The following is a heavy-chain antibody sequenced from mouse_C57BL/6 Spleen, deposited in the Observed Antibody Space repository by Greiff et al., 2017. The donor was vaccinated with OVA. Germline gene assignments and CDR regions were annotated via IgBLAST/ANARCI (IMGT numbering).Heavy chain of an antibody. Sequence: QVQLQQSGAELAKPGASVKLSCKASGYTFTSYWMHWVKQRPGQGLEWIGYINPSSGYTKYNQKFKDKATLTAAKSSSTAYMQLSSLTYEDSAVYYWANTVPHYYAMDHWGQGTSVTGSP. CDR1: GYTFTSYW. CDR3: ANTVPHYYAMDH. J-gene: IGHJ4*01. CDR2: INPSSGYT. V-gene: IGHV1-7*01. D-gene: IGHD5-1*01.